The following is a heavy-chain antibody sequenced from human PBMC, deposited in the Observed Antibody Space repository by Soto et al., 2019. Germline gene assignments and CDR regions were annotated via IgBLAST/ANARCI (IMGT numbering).Heavy chain of an antibody. D-gene: IGHD6-6*01. CDR1: GFTFSSYA. CDR2: ISSNGVGT. Sequence: QPGGSLRLSCAASGFTFSSYAMSWVRQAPGKGLEYVSGISSNGVGTYYANSVQGRFTISRDNSKNTVYLQMGSLRPEDMAVYYCARRARPDFYYMDVWGKGTTVTVSS. CDR3: ARRARPDFYYMDV. J-gene: IGHJ6*03. V-gene: IGHV3-64*01.